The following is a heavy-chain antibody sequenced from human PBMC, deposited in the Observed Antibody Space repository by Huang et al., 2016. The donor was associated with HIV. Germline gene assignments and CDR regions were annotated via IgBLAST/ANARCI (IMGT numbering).Heavy chain of an antibody. J-gene: IGHJ4*02. D-gene: IGHD5-12*01. CDR3: AKMKMATLFDS. CDR2: ISSGGDTT. Sequence: EVQLLESGGGLVQPGGSLRLSCPTSGFTFITYAMSWVRQVEGKGREWVSGISSGGDTTYYADSVKGRFTSSRDNSKNTLYLQMNSLRADDTAVYYCAKMKMATLFDSWGQGTLVTVSS. V-gene: IGHV3-23*01. CDR1: GFTFITYA.